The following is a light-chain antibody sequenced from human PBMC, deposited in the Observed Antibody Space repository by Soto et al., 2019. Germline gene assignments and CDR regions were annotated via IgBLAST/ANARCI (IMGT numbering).Light chain of an antibody. V-gene: IGKV1-39*01. CDR2: NAA. J-gene: IGKJ2*01. Sequence: DIQMTQSPSSLSASVGDRVTITCRASQGVSGYLHWYQVKPGKAPKLLIYNAASLQSGVPSRFSGSGYGTACSLTISSLQPEYFGTYYCQQTYSTPPYTFGQGTKLEI. CDR3: QQTYSTPPYT. CDR1: QGVSGY.